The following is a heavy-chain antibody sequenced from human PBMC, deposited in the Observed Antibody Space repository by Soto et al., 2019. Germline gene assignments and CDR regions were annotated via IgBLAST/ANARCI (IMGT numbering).Heavy chain of an antibody. Sequence: SETLSLHCTVSGGSMSSEGYYWSWIRQHPGKGLAWMGYIYYSGLTDYNPSLKSRLTISVDKSKNEFYLKMRSGTAADTAVYYWASRGYSYGPYYFDYWGQGTLVTVSS. V-gene: IGHV4-31*03. CDR3: ASRGYSYGPYYFDY. J-gene: IGHJ4*02. CDR2: IYYSGLT. CDR1: GGSMSSEGYY. D-gene: IGHD5-18*01.